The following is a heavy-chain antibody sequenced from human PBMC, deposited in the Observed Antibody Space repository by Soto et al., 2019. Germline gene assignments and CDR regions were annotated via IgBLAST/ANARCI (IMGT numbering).Heavy chain of an antibody. V-gene: IGHV3-11*06. CDR2: ISSSSSYT. J-gene: IGHJ5*02. CDR1: GFTFSDYY. Sequence: GGSLRLSCAASGFTFSDYYMSWIRQAPGKGLEWVSYISSSSSYTNYADSVKGRFTISRDNAKNSLYLQMNSLRAEDTAVYYCARDASITMVRGVTPIDPWGQGTLVTVSS. D-gene: IGHD3-10*01. CDR3: ARDASITMVRGVTPIDP.